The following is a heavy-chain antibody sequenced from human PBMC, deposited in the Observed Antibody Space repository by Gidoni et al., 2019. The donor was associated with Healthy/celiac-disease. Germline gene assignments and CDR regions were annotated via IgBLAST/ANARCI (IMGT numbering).Heavy chain of an antibody. J-gene: IGHJ4*02. CDR3: TTLLHCSGGSCYSD. Sequence: EVQLVESGGGLVKPGGSLRLSCAASGVTFSTAWMSWVRQAPGKGLEWVGRIKSKTDGGTTDYAAPVKGRFTISRDDSKNTLYLQMNSLKTEDTAVFYCTTLLHCSGGSCYSDWGQGTLVTVSS. D-gene: IGHD2-15*01. CDR1: GVTFSTAW. CDR2: IKSKTDGGTT. V-gene: IGHV3-15*01.